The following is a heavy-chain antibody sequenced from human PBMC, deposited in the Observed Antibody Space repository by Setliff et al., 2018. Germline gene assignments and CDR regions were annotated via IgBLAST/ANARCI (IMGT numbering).Heavy chain of an antibody. V-gene: IGHV4-59*08. CDR1: GGSVRNHY. CDR2: VYHSEST. D-gene: IGHD4-17*01. CDR3: ARQTHTYGGFDY. Sequence: SETLSLTCTVSGGSVRNHYWSWIRQPPGKGLEWIGYVYHSESTNYNPSLTSRVTMSVDTSKDQISLKLTSVTAADTAIYYCARQTHTYGGFDYWGQGTLVTVSS. J-gene: IGHJ4*02.